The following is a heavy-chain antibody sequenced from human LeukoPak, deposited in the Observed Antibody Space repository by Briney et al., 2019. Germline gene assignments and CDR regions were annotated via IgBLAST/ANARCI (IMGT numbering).Heavy chain of an antibody. CDR2: IYPGDSDT. J-gene: IGHJ5*02. CDR3: ARLSQQLVRGNWFDP. Sequence: GESLKISCKGSGYSFTSYWIGWVRQMPGKGLEWMGIIYPGDSDTRYSPSFQGQVTISADKSISTAYLQWSSLKASDTAMYYCARLSQQLVRGNWFDPWGQGTLVTVSS. CDR1: GYSFTSYW. V-gene: IGHV5-51*01. D-gene: IGHD6-13*01.